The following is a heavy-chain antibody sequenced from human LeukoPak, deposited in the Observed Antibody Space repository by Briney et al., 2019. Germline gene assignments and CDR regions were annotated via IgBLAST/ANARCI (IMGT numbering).Heavy chain of an antibody. V-gene: IGHV4-34*01. J-gene: IGHJ4*02. Sequence: SETLSLTCAIYSESFSGYFWSWIRQPPGKGLEWIGEINYSGSTNYNPSLKSRVTISVDTSKNQFSLKLSSVTAADTAVYYCARGNPSYSGHEYYFDYWGQGTLVTVSS. CDR3: ARGNPSYSGHEYYFDY. CDR2: INYSGST. CDR1: SESFSGYF. D-gene: IGHD1-26*01.